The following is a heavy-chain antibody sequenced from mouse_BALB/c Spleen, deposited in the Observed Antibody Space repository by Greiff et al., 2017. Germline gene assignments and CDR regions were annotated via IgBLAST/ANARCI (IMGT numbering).Heavy chain of an antibody. Sequence: EVKVVESGGGLVKPGGSLKLSCAASGFTFSSYAMSWVRQTPEKRLEWVASISSGGSTYYPDSVKGRFTISRDNARNILYLQMSSLRSEDTAMYYCARGHYGSTVYYAMDYWGQGTSVTVSS. CDR1: GFTFSSYA. CDR3: ARGHYGSTVYYAMDY. CDR2: ISSGGST. D-gene: IGHD1-1*01. V-gene: IGHV5-6-5*01. J-gene: IGHJ4*01.